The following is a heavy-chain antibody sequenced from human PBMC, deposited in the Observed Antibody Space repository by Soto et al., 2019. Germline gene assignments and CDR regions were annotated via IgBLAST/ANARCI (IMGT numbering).Heavy chain of an antibody. Sequence: QVQLVESGGGVVQPGRSLRLSCAASGFTFSSYAMHWVRQAPGKGLEWVAVISYDGSNKYYADSVKGRFTISRDNSKNTLYLQMNSLRADDTAVYYCAREEYSSSSSLGYWGQGTLVTVSS. CDR3: AREEYSSSSSLGY. CDR1: GFTFSSYA. CDR2: ISYDGSNK. J-gene: IGHJ4*02. V-gene: IGHV3-30-3*01. D-gene: IGHD6-6*01.